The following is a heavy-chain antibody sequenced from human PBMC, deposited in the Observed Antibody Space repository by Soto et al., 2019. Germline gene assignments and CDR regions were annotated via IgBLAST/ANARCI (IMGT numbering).Heavy chain of an antibody. Sequence: PSETLSLTCAVYGGSFSGYYWSWIRQPPGKGLEWIGEINHSGSTNYNPSLKSRVTISVDTSKNQFSLKLSSVTAADTTVYYCARGMVRDYWGQGTLVTVSS. V-gene: IGHV4-34*01. CDR2: INHSGST. D-gene: IGHD3-10*01. CDR3: ARGMVRDY. CDR1: GGSFSGYY. J-gene: IGHJ4*02.